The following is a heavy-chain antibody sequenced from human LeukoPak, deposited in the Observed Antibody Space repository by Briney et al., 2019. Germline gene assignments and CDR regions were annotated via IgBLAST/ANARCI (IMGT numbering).Heavy chain of an antibody. CDR3: VRDYYDILTGYLNYFDY. V-gene: IGHV3-23*01. CDR1: GFTFSSYG. Sequence: GGSLRLSCAASGFTFSSYGMSWVRQAPGKGLEWVSAISGSGGSTYYADSVKGRFTISRDNSKNTLYLQMNSLRAEDTAVYYCVRDYYDILTGYLNYFDYWGQGTLVTVSS. D-gene: IGHD3-9*01. J-gene: IGHJ4*02. CDR2: ISGSGGST.